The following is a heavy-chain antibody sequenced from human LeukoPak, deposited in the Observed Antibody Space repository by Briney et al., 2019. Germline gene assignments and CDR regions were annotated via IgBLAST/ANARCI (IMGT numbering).Heavy chain of an antibody. Sequence: PGGSLRLSCVASEYDFRAYTFTWVRQAPGKGLEYVSSISKSSALKYYSESVRGRFTISRDNAENSLYLDMSNLGAEDTAVYFCMRGDNRDQWGQGTLVTVSS. CDR1: EYDFRAYT. V-gene: IGHV3-21*01. CDR2: ISKSSALK. CDR3: MRGDNRDQ. D-gene: IGHD2-2*01. J-gene: IGHJ4*02.